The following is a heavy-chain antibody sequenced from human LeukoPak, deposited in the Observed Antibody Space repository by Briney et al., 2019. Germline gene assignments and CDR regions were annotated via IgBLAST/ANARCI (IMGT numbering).Heavy chain of an antibody. D-gene: IGHD5-18*01. CDR2: IYTSGST. Sequence: PSQTLSLTCTVSGGSISSGSYYWSWIRQPAGKGLEWIGRIYTSGSTNYNPSLKSRVTISVDTSKNQFSLKLSSVTAADTAVYYCARDAAMMPFDYWGQGTLVTVSS. CDR3: ARDAAMMPFDY. CDR1: GGSISSGSYY. J-gene: IGHJ4*02. V-gene: IGHV4-61*02.